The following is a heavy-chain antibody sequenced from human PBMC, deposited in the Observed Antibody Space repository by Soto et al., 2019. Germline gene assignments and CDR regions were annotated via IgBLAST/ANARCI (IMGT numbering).Heavy chain of an antibody. D-gene: IGHD1-1*01. Sequence: SATLSLSCTVGGSSINSYSYYWGWIRQPPGKGLEWIGSIYYSGSTYYNPSLKSRVTISVDTSKNHFSLKLSSVTAADTAVYYCANRWLERLYGMDVCGQWTTVT. CDR2: IYYSGST. J-gene: IGHJ6*02. V-gene: IGHV4-39*01. CDR3: ANRWLERLYGMDV. CDR1: GSSINSYSYY.